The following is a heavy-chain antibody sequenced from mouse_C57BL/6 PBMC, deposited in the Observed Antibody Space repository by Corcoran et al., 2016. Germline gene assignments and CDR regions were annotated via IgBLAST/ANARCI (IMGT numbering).Heavy chain of an antibody. CDR2: ISYDGSN. D-gene: IGHD1-1*01. J-gene: IGHJ3*01. Sequence: DVQLQESGPGLVKPSQSLSLTCSVTGYSITSGYYWNWIRQFPGNKLEWMGYISYDGSNNYNPSLKNRISITRDTSKNQFFLKLNSVTTEDTATYYCARDYYGSRPWFAYWGQGTLVTVSA. CDR1: GYSITSGYY. V-gene: IGHV3-6*01. CDR3: ARDYYGSRPWFAY.